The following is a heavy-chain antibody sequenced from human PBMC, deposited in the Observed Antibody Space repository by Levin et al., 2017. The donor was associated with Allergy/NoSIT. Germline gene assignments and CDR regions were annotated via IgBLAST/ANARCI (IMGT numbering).Heavy chain of an antibody. V-gene: IGHV4-39*01. CDR1: GGSISSSSYY. J-gene: IGHJ4*02. D-gene: IGHD3-16*01. CDR2: IYYSGST. CDR3: ASSPGYDYVWVPFDY. Sequence: AGGSLRLSCTVSGGSISSSSYYWGWIRQPPGKGLEWIGSIYYSGSTYYNPSLKSRVTISVDTSKNQFSLKLSSVTAADTAVYYCASSPGYDYVWVPFDYWGQGTLVTVSS.